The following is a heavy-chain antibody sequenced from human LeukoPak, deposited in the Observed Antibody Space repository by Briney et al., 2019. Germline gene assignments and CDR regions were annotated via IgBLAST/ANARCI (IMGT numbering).Heavy chain of an antibody. J-gene: IGHJ4*02. V-gene: IGHV4-4*07. D-gene: IGHD3-3*01. CDR1: GGSISSYY. CDR3: ARHHDYDFWSGYSYFDY. Sequence: SETLSLTCTVSGGSISSYYWSWIRQPAGKGLEWIGRIYTSGSTNYNPSLKSRVTISVDTSKNQFSLKLSSVTAADTAVYYCARHHDYDFWSGYSYFDYWGQGTLVTVSS. CDR2: IYTSGST.